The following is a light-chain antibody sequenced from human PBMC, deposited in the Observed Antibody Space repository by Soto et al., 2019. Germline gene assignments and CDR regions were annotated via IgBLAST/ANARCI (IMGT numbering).Light chain of an antibody. CDR1: QSVSSSY. Sequence: EIVLTQSPGTLSLSPGERATLSCRASQSVSSSYLAWNQQKPGQAPRLLIYGASSRATGIPDRFSGSRSGTDFTLTISRQEPEDFAVYYCQQYGSSPYTFGQGTKLEIK. CDR3: QQYGSSPYT. J-gene: IGKJ2*01. V-gene: IGKV3-20*01. CDR2: GAS.